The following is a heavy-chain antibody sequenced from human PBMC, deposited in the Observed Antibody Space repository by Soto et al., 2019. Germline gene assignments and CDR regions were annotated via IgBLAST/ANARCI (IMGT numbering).Heavy chain of an antibody. J-gene: IGHJ4*02. D-gene: IGHD6-19*01. CDR1: GFTFSSYA. CDR2: ISGSGGST. CDR3: AKAVIAVAGTEYYFDY. Sequence: EVQLLESGGGLVQPGGSLRLSCAASGFTFSSYAMSWVRQAPGKGLEWVSAISGSGGSTYYADSVKGRFTISRDNSKNTLYLQMNSLRAEDTAVYYCAKAVIAVAGTEYYFDYWGQGSLFTVSS. V-gene: IGHV3-23*01.